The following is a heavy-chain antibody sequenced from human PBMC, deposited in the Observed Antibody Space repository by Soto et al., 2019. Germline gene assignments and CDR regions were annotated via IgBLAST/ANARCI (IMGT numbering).Heavy chain of an antibody. CDR3: AKEGCGIADRRGGAYFYYMDV. Sequence: EVQLVESGGGLVQPGGSLRLSCAASGFTFSRYWMDWVRQAPGKGLMWVSRISSDGSTSSADSVKGRFTISRYNAKNTLYLQMNSLRAEDTAEDYCAKEGCGIADRRGGAYFYYMDVWGKGTTVTVSS. D-gene: IGHD6-6*01. V-gene: IGHV3-74*01. CDR1: GFTFSRYW. CDR2: ISSDGST. J-gene: IGHJ6*03.